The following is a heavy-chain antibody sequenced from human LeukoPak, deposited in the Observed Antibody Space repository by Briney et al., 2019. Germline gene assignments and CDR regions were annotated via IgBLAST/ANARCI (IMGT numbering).Heavy chain of an antibody. J-gene: IGHJ1*01. V-gene: IGHV1-18*01. CDR2: ISVNNGGT. CDR3: ATATQPRGYFLH. D-gene: IGHD2-2*01. CDR1: GYTFTTYS. Sequence: ASVKVSCKASGYTFTTYSLAWVRQAPGQSLEWMGWISVNNGGTNYAQSFQDRITLTRDTSTNTAYLELRSLRSDDTAIIYCATATQPRGYFLHWGQGTLVTVSS.